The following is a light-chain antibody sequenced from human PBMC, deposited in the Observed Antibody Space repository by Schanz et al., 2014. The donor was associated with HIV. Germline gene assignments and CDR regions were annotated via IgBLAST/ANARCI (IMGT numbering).Light chain of an antibody. J-gene: IGKJ5*01. CDR3: QQRSNWPPIT. V-gene: IGKV3-11*01. CDR1: QSVSSY. Sequence: EIVLTQSPATLSLSPGERATLSCRASQSVSSYLAWYQQKPGQAPRLLIYEASNRATGIPARFSGSGSGTAFTLTISSLEPEDFAVYYCQQRSNWPPITFGQGTRLEIK. CDR2: EAS.